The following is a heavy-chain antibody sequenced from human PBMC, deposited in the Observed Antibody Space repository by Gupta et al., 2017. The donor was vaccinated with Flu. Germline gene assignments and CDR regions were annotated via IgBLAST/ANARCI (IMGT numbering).Heavy chain of an antibody. CDR2: IWSNGRNK. CDR3: AKESGPFNGFDI. J-gene: IGHJ3*02. D-gene: IGHD2-8*01. CDR1: VTSKG. Sequence: VTSKGMHGVRQAPGKGLEWVAVIWSNGRNKYYANSVEGRFTFSRDNSKNTLSLQMDNLRAEDTAVYYCAKESGPFNGFDIWGQGTMVTVSS. V-gene: IGHV3-33*03.